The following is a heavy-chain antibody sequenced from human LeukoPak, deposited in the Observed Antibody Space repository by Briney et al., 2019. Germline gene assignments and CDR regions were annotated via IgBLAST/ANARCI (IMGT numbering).Heavy chain of an antibody. CDR2: IYYSGST. CDR3: ARGGSSSSLNHFDY. CDR1: RGSLSSYY. J-gene: IGHJ4*02. Sequence: PSQTLSLTCTVSRGSLSSYYWSWIPRPPRKGLEWIGYIYYSGSTNYNPSLESRVTISVDPSKSQFSLKLASVSAADTAVYYCARGGSSSSLNHFDYWGQGTLVTVSS. D-gene: IGHD6-13*01. V-gene: IGHV4-59*01.